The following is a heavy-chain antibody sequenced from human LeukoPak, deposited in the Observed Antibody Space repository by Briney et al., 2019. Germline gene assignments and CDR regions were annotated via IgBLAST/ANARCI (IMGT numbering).Heavy chain of an antibody. Sequence: SQTLSLTCAISGDSVSRNTAGWNWIRQSPSRGLEWLGRTKYRSKWYSDYADSVRSRITIKADTSKNQFSLQVNSVTPEDTAVYYCARNEDGYNFFDYWGPGTLVTVSS. CDR3: ARNEDGYNFFDY. D-gene: IGHD5-24*01. J-gene: IGHJ4*02. CDR1: GDSVSRNTAG. V-gene: IGHV6-1*01. CDR2: TKYRSKWYS.